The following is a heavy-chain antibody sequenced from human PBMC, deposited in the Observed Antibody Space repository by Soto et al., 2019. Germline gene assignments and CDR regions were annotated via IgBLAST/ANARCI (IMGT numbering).Heavy chain of an antibody. Sequence: GSGPTLVNPTQTLTLTCTFSGFSLSTSGMCVSWIRQPPGKALEWLARIDWDDDKYYSTSLKTRLTISKDTSKNQVVLTMTNMDPVDTATYYCALSVVVAAASVGAHDAFDCWGQGTMVTVSS. J-gene: IGHJ3*01. CDR3: ALSVVVAAASVGAHDAFDC. D-gene: IGHD2-15*01. CDR1: GFSLSTSGMC. CDR2: IDWDDDK. V-gene: IGHV2-70*11.